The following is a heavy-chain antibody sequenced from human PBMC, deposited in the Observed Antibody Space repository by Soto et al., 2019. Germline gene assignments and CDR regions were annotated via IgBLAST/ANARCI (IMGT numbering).Heavy chain of an antibody. CDR1: GRSLSGYY. CDR3: ARDKITGLFDY. V-gene: IGHV4-34*01. CDR2: INHSGST. J-gene: IGHJ4*02. D-gene: IGHD2-8*02. Sequence: QVQLQQWGAGLLKPSETLSLSCAVYGRSLSGYYWTWIRQPPGTGLEWIGEINHSGSTNYNPSLKSRVTISVDTSKNQCSLKLTSVTAADTAVYYCARDKITGLFDYWGQGTLVTVSS.